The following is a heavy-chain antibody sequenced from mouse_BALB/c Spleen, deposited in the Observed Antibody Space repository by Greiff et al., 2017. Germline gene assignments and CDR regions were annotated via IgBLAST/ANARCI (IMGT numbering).Heavy chain of an antibody. CDR1: GYAFSSSW. J-gene: IGHJ4*01. V-gene: IGHV1-82*01. CDR2: IYPGDGDT. D-gene: IGHD3-3*01. Sequence: VQLVESGPELVKPGASVKISCKASGYAFSSSWMNWVKQRPGQGLEWIGRIYPGDGDTNYNGKFKGKATLTADKSSSTAYMQLSSLTSVDSAVYFCASGTSYAMDYWGQGTSVTVSS. CDR3: ASGTSYAMDY.